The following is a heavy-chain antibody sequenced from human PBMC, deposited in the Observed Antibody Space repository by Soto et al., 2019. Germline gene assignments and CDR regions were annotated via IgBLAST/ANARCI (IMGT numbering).Heavy chain of an antibody. V-gene: IGHV5-51*01. D-gene: IGHD1-26*01. CDR3: AAGKVEPHQNWFDP. Sequence: GESLKISCKGSGYNFANYWIGWVRQMPGKGLEWMGFIHPGDSESRYGPSFQGQVTVSADKSISTAFLQWNSLKASDTAMYYCAAGKVEPHQNWFDPWGQGTLVTVSS. CDR2: IHPGDSES. CDR1: GYNFANYW. J-gene: IGHJ5*02.